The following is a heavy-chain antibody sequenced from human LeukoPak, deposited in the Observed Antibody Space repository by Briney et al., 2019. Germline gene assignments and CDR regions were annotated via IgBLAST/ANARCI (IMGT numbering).Heavy chain of an antibody. CDR1: GGSFSSYY. Sequence: SETLSLTCTVSGGSFSSYYWSWIRQPAGKGLEWIGRIYTSGSTNYNPSLKSRVTISVDTSRNQFSLKLSSVTAADTAVYYCARDAPPAYCSSTSCYLGGAFDIWGQGTMVTVSS. CDR2: IYTSGST. V-gene: IGHV4-4*07. CDR3: ARDAPPAYCSSTSCYLGGAFDI. D-gene: IGHD2-2*01. J-gene: IGHJ3*02.